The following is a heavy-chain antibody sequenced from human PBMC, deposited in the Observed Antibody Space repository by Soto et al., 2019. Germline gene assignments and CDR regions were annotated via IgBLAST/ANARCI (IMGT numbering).Heavy chain of an antibody. V-gene: IGHV3-30*18. J-gene: IGHJ6*02. CDR3: AKENEGYGLDV. CDR1: DFNFKSYG. D-gene: IGHD1-1*01. CDR2: ISYSGSIK. Sequence: GRLVDSGGGAVQPGRSLRLSCAASDFNFKSYGIHWVRQAPGKGLEWVAVISYSGSIKYYGDSVKGRFTISRDNPKNTLYLQMNSLRPEDTAVYYCAKENEGYGLDVWGQRTTVTVSS.